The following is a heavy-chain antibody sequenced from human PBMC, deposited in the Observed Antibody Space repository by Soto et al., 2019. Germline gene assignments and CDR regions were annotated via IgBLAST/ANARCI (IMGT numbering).Heavy chain of an antibody. CDR3: ARGLISGYYLYDAFDI. D-gene: IGHD3-22*01. V-gene: IGHV4-59*11. CDR1: GSSISSHY. J-gene: IGHJ3*02. Sequence: SETLSLTCTVYGSSISSHYWRWMRQPPGKGLEWIGYIYYSGSTNYNPSLKSRVTISVDTSKNQFSLKLSSVTAADTAVYYCARGLISGYYLYDAFDIWGQGTMVT. CDR2: IYYSGST.